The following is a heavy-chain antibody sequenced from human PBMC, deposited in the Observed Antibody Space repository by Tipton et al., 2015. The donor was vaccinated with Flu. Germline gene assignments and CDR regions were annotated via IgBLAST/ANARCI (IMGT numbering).Heavy chain of an antibody. V-gene: IGHV3-30*02. CDR3: ARALSSSDYYNFDL. CDR1: GFIFSNYA. Sequence: SGFIFSNYAMHWVRQAPGKGLEWVAFIRSDTRYIYYADSVKGRYTISRDNSKNMLHLQINGLRAGDTALYYCARALSSSDYYNFDLWGQGTLVTVSS. D-gene: IGHD3-3*01. J-gene: IGHJ4*02. CDR2: IRSDTRYI.